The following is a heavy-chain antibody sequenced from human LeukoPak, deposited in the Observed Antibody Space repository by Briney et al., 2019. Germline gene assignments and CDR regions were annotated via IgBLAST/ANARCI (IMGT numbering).Heavy chain of an antibody. Sequence: SETLSLTCTVSGGSISNYYWSWIRQPPGKGLEWIGYIHYSGSTIYHPSLKGRVTLSVDTSKNHFSLKLYSVTAADTAVYYCARDLRMAAYHFMDVWGKGTTVTVSS. CDR3: ARDLRMAAYHFMDV. CDR2: IHYSGST. CDR1: GGSISNYY. V-gene: IGHV4-59*01. D-gene: IGHD6-13*01. J-gene: IGHJ6*03.